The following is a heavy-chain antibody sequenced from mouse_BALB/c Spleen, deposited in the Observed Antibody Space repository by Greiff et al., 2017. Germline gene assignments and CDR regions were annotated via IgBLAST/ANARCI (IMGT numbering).Heavy chain of an antibody. CDR3: ARGIYWTY. J-gene: IGHJ3*01. D-gene: IGHD2-1*01. V-gene: IGHV5-6-5*01. CDR1: GFTFSSYA. Sequence: DVQLVESGGGLVKPGGSLKLSCAASGFTFSSYAMSWVRQTPEKRLEWVASISSGGSTYYPDSVKGRFTISRDNARNILYLQMSSLRSEDTAMYYCARGIYWTYWGQGTLVTVSA. CDR2: ISSGGST.